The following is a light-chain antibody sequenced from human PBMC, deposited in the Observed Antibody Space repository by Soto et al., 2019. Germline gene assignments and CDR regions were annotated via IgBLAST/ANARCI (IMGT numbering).Light chain of an antibody. J-gene: IGLJ2*01. CDR3: SSYAGNNNVI. CDR1: SSDVGNYNY. V-gene: IGLV2-8*01. Sequence: QSVLTQPPSASGSPGQSVTISCTGTSSDVGNYNYVSWYQQHPGQAPKLMIYEVTKRPSGVPDRFSGSKSANTASLTVSGLQAEDEADYYCSSYAGNNNVIFGGGTKVTVL. CDR2: EVT.